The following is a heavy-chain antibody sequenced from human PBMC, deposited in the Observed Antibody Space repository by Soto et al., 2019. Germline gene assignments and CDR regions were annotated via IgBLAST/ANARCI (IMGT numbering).Heavy chain of an antibody. Sequence: EVQVLESGGGLVQPGGSLRLSCIASGLTLSNYAMTWVRQAPGRGQEWVSTVTGSGPTYYADSVKGRFTIFRDNSKNILYLQMNSLRAEDTAIYYCAETLRSTAATGYWFDPWGKGCQVTVSS. D-gene: IGHD6-13*01. CDR3: AETLRSTAATGYWFDP. V-gene: IGHV3-23*01. CDR1: GLTLSNYA. J-gene: IGHJ5*02. CDR2: VTGSGPT.